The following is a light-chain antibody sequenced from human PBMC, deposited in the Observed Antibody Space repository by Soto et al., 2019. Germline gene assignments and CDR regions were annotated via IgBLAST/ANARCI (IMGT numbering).Light chain of an antibody. CDR1: RYIRSD. J-gene: IGKJ1*01. V-gene: IGKV1-6*01. CDR2: AAS. CDR3: LQDYNYPWT. Sequence: IQMTQSPSSLSASVGDRVTITCRASRYIRSDLSWYEQRPGQAPKVLIYAASSLQSGVPSRFSGSGSGTDFTLTISSLQPEDFATYYCLQDYNYPWTFGQGTKVDIK.